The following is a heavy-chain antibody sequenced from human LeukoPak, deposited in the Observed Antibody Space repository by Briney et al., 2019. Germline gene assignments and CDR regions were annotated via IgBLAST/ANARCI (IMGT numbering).Heavy chain of an antibody. V-gene: IGHV4-39*01. CDR1: GGSISSSSYY. J-gene: IGHJ4*02. CDR3: ARQQSAGAFDY. D-gene: IGHD3-10*01. Sequence: PSETLSLTCTVSGGSISSSSYYWGWIRQPPGKGLEWIGGIYYSGSTYYNPSLKSRVTISVDTSKNQFSLKLSSVTAADTAVYYCARQQSAGAFDYWGQGTLVTVSS. CDR2: IYYSGST.